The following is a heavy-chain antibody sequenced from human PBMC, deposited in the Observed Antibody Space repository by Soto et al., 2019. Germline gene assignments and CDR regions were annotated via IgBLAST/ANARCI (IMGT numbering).Heavy chain of an antibody. V-gene: IGHV3-23*01. J-gene: IGHJ6*02. CDR1: GFAFSTYA. Sequence: SLRLSCAAAGFAFSTYAMTWVRQAPGKGLEWVSVISGSGGSSYYAASVKGRFTISRDNSKNTLFLQMNGLRAEDTAVYYCAKVTKRAAAGRYEYYKYGMDVWGQGTTVTVS. D-gene: IGHD6-13*01. CDR2: ISGSGGSS. CDR3: AKVTKRAAAGRYEYYKYGMDV.